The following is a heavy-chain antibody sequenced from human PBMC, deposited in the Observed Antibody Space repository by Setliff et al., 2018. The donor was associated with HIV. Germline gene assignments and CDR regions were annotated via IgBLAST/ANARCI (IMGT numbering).Heavy chain of an antibody. Sequence: SETLSLTCTVSGDSITSNSYYWGWIRQPPGKGLEWIGSIYYSGSTYYNPSLKSRVTISVDTSKNQFSLKLSSVTAADTAVYYCARDRYTWNYGKNYMDVWGKGTTVTVSS. J-gene: IGHJ6*03. V-gene: IGHV4-39*07. D-gene: IGHD1-7*01. CDR1: GDSITSNSYY. CDR3: ARDRYTWNYGKNYMDV. CDR2: IYYSGST.